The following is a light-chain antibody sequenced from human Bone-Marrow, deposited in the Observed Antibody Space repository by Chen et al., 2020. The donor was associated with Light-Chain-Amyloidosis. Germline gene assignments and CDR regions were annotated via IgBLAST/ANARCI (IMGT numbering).Light chain of an antibody. V-gene: IGKV3-11*01. CDR1: QSVSSY. J-gene: IGKJ5*01. CDR2: DAS. Sequence: ELVLTQSPATLSLSPGERATLSCRASQSVSSYLAWYQQKPGQAPRLLIYDASNRATGIPARFSGSGSGTDFTLTISSLEPEDFAVYYCQQRSNWPPVTFSQGTRLEIK. CDR3: QQRSNWPPVT.